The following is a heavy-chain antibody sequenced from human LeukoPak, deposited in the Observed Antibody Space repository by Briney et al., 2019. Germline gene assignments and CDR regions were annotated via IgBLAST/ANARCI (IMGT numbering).Heavy chain of an antibody. CDR1: GGSISSYY. V-gene: IGHV4-59*01. CDR2: IYYSGST. J-gene: IGHJ4*02. D-gene: IGHD3-3*01. CDR3: ASFNYDFWTH. Sequence: SETLSLTCTVSGGSISSYYWSWIRQPPGKGLEWIGYIYYSGSTNYNPSLKSRVTISVDTSKNQFSLKLSSVTAAGTAVYYCASFNYDFWTHWGQGTLVTVSS.